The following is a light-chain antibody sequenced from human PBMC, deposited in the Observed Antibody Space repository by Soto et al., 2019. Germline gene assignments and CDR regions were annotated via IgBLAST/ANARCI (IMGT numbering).Light chain of an antibody. CDR2: GAS. Sequence: EIVLTQSPGTLSLSPGERATISCRASQSVSSCYLAWYQQKPGEAPRLLIYGASSRATGIPDRFSGSGSGTDFTLTISRLEPEEFAVYYCQQYDSSPNTFGEGTKVDIK. CDR3: QQYDSSPNT. V-gene: IGKV3-20*01. CDR1: QSVSSCY. J-gene: IGKJ4*02.